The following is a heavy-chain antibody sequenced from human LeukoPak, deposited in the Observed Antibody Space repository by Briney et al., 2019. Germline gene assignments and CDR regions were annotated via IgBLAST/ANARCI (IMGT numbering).Heavy chain of an antibody. V-gene: IGHV4-4*02. CDR1: GFTFSSYSM. CDR2: IYHSGST. Sequence: GSLRLSCAASGFTFSSYSMNWVRQAPGKGLEWIGEIYHSGSTNYNPSLKSRVTISVDRSKNQFSLKLSSVTAADTAVYYCASNLDTAMENWYFDLWGRGTLVTVSS. D-gene: IGHD5-18*01. CDR3: ASNLDTAMENWYFDL. J-gene: IGHJ2*01.